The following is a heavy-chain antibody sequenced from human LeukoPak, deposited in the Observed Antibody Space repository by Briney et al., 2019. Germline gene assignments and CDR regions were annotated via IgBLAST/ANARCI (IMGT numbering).Heavy chain of an antibody. J-gene: IGHJ4*02. CDR1: GHTFTGYH. Sequence: AASVKVSCKASGHTFTGYHIHWVRQAPGEGLEWTGWINPNSGGANSAQKYLGRVSMTRDTSISTVYMDLTSLRSDDTAVYYCARDSGSSGWDPTSFLDYWGRGTLVTVSS. D-gene: IGHD6-19*01. V-gene: IGHV1-2*02. CDR2: INPNSGGA. CDR3: ARDSGSSGWDPTSFLDY.